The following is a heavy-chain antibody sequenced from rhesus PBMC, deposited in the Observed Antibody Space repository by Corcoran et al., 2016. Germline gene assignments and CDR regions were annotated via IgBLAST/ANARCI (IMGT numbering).Heavy chain of an antibody. CDR3: ATRSNVYGSDAFDF. Sequence: EVQLVQSGAEGKKPGASVKIACKASGYTFTDYYLHWVRQAPGKGLEWMGRVEPEDGEEIHAQKFQDRVTITADTSTSTACMELSSLRSEDTAVYYCATRSNVYGSDAFDFWGQGLRVTVSS. J-gene: IGHJ3*01. D-gene: IGHD1-44*02. CDR2: VEPEDGEE. V-gene: IGHV1-111*02. CDR1: GYTFTDYY.